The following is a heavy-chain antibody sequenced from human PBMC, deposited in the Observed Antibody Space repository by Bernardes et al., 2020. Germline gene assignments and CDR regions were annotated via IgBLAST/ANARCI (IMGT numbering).Heavy chain of an antibody. V-gene: IGHV3-33*01. Sequence: GGSLRLSCAASGFTFSNYGMHWVRQAPGKGLEWVAIIWYDGNKKYYADFVKGRFTISRDNSKNTLFLQMNSLRAEDTAVYYCARDSPLWGNWLDPWGQGTLVTVSS. CDR1: GFTFSNYG. D-gene: IGHD2-21*01. CDR2: IWYDGNKK. CDR3: ARDSPLWGNWLDP. J-gene: IGHJ5*02.